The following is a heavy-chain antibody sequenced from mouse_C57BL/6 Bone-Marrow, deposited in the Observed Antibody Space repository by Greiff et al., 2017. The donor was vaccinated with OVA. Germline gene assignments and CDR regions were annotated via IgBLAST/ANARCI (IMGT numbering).Heavy chain of an antibody. CDR3: ARCDYQYCFDY. J-gene: IGHJ2*01. D-gene: IGHD2-4*01. Sequence: QVQLQQPGAELVRPGSSVKLSCKASGYTFTSYWMDWVKQRPGQGLEWIGNIYPSDSETHYNQKFKDKATLTVDKSSSTAYMQLSSLTSEDYAVYYCARCDYQYCFDYWGQGTTLTVSS. V-gene: IGHV1-61*01. CDR1: GYTFTSYW. CDR2: IYPSDSET.